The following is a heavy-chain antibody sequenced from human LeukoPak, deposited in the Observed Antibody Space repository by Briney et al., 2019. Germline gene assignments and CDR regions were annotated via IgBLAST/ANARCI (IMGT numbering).Heavy chain of an antibody. D-gene: IGHD3-10*01. CDR1: GGSISSSSYY. V-gene: IGHV4-39*01. J-gene: IGHJ4*02. CDR2: IYYSGST. Sequence: PSETLSLTCTVSGGSISSSSYYWGWIRQPPGKRLEWIGSIYYSGSTYYNPSLKSRVTISVDTSKNQFSLKLSSVTAADTAVYYCARQCRYYGSGSYRSIDYWGQGTLVTVSS. CDR3: ARQCRYYGSGSYRSIDY.